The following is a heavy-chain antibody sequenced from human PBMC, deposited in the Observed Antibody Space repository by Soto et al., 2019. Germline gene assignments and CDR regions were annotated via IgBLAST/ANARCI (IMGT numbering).Heavy chain of an antibody. CDR2: ISGSGGTT. D-gene: IGHD3-22*01. J-gene: IGHJ4*02. CDR1: GFTFSGYA. Sequence: GSLRLSCAASGFTFSGYAMSWVRQAPGKGLEWASVISGSGGTTYYADSVKGRFTISRDNSKNTLYLQMNSLRAEDTAVYYCAKELGITMIVVVSEASFDYWGQGTLVTVSS. CDR3: AKELGITMIVVVSEASFDY. V-gene: IGHV3-23*01.